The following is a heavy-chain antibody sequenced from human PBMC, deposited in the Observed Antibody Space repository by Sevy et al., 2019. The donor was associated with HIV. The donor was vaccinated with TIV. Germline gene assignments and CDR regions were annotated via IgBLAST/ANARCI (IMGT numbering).Heavy chain of an antibody. CDR3: ARDSYYYGSGSRDAFYI. CDR1: GFTFSSYA. Sequence: GGSLRLSCAASGFTFSSYAMHWVRQAPGKGLEWVAVISYDGSNKYYADSVKGRFTISRDNSKNTLYLQMNSLRAEDTAVYYCARDSYYYGSGSRDAFYIWGQGTMITVSS. D-gene: IGHD3-10*01. J-gene: IGHJ3*02. V-gene: IGHV3-30-3*01. CDR2: ISYDGSNK.